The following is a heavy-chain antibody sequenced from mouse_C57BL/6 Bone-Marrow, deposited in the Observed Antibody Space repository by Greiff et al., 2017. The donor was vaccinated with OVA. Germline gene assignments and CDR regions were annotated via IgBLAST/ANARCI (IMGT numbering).Heavy chain of an antibody. V-gene: IGHV3-5*01. CDR3: ARGSFYGSSFWYFDV. D-gene: IGHD1-1*01. Sequence: EVQLQQSGPGLVKPSQTVFLTCTVTGISITTGNYRWSWIRQFPGNKLEWIGYIYYSGTITYNPSLTSRTTITRDTPKNQFFLEMNSLTAEDTATYYCARGSFYGSSFWYFDVWGTGTTVTVSS. CDR1: GISITTGNYR. CDR2: IYYSGTI. J-gene: IGHJ1*03.